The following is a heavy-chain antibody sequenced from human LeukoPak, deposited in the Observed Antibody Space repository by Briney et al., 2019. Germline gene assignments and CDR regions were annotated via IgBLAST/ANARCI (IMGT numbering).Heavy chain of an antibody. CDR2: ISSSGSYI. Sequence: GGSLRLSCAASGFTLSNYNMNWVRQAPGKGLEWVSSISSSGSYIYYADSMKGRFTISRDNAKNSLYLQMNSLRAEDTAAYYCASRASCGGDCYQFDYWGQGTLVTASS. J-gene: IGHJ4*02. CDR3: ASRASCGGDCYQFDY. CDR1: GFTLSNYN. V-gene: IGHV3-21*01. D-gene: IGHD2-21*02.